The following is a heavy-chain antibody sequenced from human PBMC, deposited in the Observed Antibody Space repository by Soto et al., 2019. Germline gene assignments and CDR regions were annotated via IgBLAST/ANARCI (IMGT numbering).Heavy chain of an antibody. CDR3: ARSRGGWGESDY. CDR1: GGSISSINYY. V-gene: IGHV4-39*01. CDR2: IYYSVST. J-gene: IGHJ4*02. Sequence: SETLSLTCTVSGGSISSINYYWGWIRQPPGKGLEWIGSIYYSVSTYYSPSLKSRVTISVDTSKNQFSLKLSSVTAADTAVYYCARSRGGWGESDYWGQGSLVTASS. D-gene: IGHD3-16*01.